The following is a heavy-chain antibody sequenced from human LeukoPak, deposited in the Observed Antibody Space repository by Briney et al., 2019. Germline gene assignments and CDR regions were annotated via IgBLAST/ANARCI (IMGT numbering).Heavy chain of an antibody. V-gene: IGHV1-69*13. D-gene: IGHD2-2*02. CDR3: ARGGTLYQLLYEQYFQH. Sequence: SVKVSCKASGGTFSSYAISWVRQAPGQGLEWMGGIIPIFGTANYAQKFQGRVTITADESTSTAYMELSSLRSEDTAVYYCARGGTLYQLLYEQYFQHWGQGTLVTVSS. J-gene: IGHJ1*01. CDR1: GGTFSSYA. CDR2: IIPIFGTA.